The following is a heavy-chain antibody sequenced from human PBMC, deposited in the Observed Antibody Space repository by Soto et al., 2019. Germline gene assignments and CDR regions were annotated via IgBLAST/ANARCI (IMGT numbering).Heavy chain of an antibody. D-gene: IGHD6-19*01. J-gene: IGHJ4*02. CDR2: IKTDGYAA. CDR3: VRESGVAADC. CDR1: GFTFDSHW. Sequence: ESGGVLVQPGGSLRLSCVASGFTFDSHWMHCVRHAPGEGLVWVSRIKTDGYAAAYADSVKGRFTISRDNTKNTVYLQMNSLRAEDTAVYFCVRESGVAADCWGQGTLVTVSS. V-gene: IGHV3-74*01.